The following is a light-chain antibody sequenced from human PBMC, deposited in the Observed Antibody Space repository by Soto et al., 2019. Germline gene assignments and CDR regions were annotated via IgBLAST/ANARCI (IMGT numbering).Light chain of an antibody. Sequence: TVLTQSPGTLSLSPGETATLSCRASQSITSSYLAWYQQKPGQAPRLLIYGASSRATGIPDRVSGSGSGTDFTLTISRLEPEDFAVYYCQHYGNPFYTFGQGTKVEIK. CDR1: QSITSSY. CDR2: GAS. J-gene: IGKJ2*01. CDR3: QHYGNPFYT. V-gene: IGKV3-20*01.